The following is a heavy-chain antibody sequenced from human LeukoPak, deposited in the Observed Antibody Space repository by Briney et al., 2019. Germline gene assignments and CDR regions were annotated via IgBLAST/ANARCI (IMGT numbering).Heavy chain of an antibody. Sequence: SGGSLRLSCAASGFTFSSYTMSWVRQAPGKGLEWVSAISGSGGSTYYADSVKGRFTISRDNSKNTLYLQMNSLRAEDTAVYYCAKTSSSWYRWFDPWGQGTLVTVSS. CDR2: ISGSGGST. D-gene: IGHD6-13*01. CDR1: GFTFSSYT. CDR3: AKTSSSWYRWFDP. V-gene: IGHV3-23*01. J-gene: IGHJ5*02.